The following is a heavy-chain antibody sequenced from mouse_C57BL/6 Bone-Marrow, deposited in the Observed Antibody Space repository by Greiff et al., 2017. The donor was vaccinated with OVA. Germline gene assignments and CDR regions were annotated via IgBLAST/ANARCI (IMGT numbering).Heavy chain of an antibody. V-gene: IGHV1-50*01. CDR2: IDPSDSYT. CDR3: ARTPPWFAY. J-gene: IGHJ3*01. CDR1: GYTFTSYW. Sequence: QVQLQQPGAELVKPGASVKLSCKASGYTFTSYWMQWVKQRPGQGLEWIGEIDPSDSYTNYNQKFKGKATLTEDTSSSTAYMQLSSLTSEDSAVYYCARTPPWFAYWGQGTLVTVSA.